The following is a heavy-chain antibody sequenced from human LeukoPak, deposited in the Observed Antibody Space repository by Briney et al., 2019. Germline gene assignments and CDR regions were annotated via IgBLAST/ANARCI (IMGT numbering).Heavy chain of an antibody. CDR2: ICYDGSNK. CDR3: AKDRGGYYYYFDY. Sequence: GGSLRLSCAASGFSFSNYGMHWVRQAPGKGLEWVAVICYDGSNKYYADSVKGRFTISRDNSKNTLYLHMNSLRAEDTAVYYCAKDRGGYYYYFDYGGQGTLSPSPQ. D-gene: IGHD3-22*01. V-gene: IGHV3-33*06. J-gene: IGHJ4*02. CDR1: GFSFSNYG.